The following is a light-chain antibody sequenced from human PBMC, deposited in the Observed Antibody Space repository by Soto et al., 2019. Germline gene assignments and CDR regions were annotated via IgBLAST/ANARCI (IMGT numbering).Light chain of an antibody. J-gene: IGLJ1*01. CDR1: SSNIGAGYD. CDR3: QSYDSSLSGSYV. V-gene: IGLV1-40*01. Sequence: QSVLTQPPSVSGAPGQSVTISCTGSSSNIGAGYDVHWYQQLPGTAPKLLIYGNSNRPSGVPDRFSGSKSGTSASMAITGLQAEDEAEYYCQSYDSSLSGSYVFGTGTKVTVL. CDR2: GNS.